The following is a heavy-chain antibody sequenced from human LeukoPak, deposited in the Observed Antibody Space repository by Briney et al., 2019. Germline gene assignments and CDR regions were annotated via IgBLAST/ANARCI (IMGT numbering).Heavy chain of an antibody. D-gene: IGHD3-22*01. CDR3: AKARYYYDTSD. J-gene: IGHJ4*02. V-gene: IGHV3-23*01. CDR1: GFTFSSYA. Sequence: GGFLRLSCAASGFTFSSYAMSWVRQAPGKGLEWVSGISGSGGSTYYADSVKGRFTISRENSKNTLYLQMNSLRAEDTAVYYCAKARYYYDTSDWGQGTLVTVSS. CDR2: ISGSGGST.